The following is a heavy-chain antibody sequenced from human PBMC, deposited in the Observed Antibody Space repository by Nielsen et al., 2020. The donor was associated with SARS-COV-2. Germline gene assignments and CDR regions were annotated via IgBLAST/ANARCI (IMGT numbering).Heavy chain of an antibody. J-gene: IGHJ4*02. V-gene: IGHV4-59*01. Sequence: GSLRLSCTVSGGSISTYYWSWIRQSPGKGLEWIGYIYYSGSTNYNPSLKSRVTISVDTSKNQFSLKLSSVTAADTAVYYCARALDRVPFVYWGQGTLVTVSS. CDR3: ARALDRVPFVY. CDR1: GGSISTYY. CDR2: IYYSGST. D-gene: IGHD1-1*01.